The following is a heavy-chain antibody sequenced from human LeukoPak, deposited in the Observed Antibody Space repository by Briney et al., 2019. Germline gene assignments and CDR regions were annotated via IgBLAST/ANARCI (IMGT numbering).Heavy chain of an antibody. CDR3: AKVFVPAAMDAAFDI. D-gene: IGHD2-2*01. CDR2: ISVSGGSGST. V-gene: IGHV3-23*01. J-gene: IGHJ3*02. CDR1: GFTFASYA. Sequence: GGSRRLSCAASGFTFASYAMSWVRQAPGKGLEWVSEISVSGGSGSTYYADSVKGRFTISRDNSKNTLFLQMNGLRAEDTAVYYCAKVFVPAAMDAAFDIWGQGTMVTVSS.